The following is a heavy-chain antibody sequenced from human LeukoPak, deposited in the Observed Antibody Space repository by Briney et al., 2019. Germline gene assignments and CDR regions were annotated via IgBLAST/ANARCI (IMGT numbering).Heavy chain of an antibody. D-gene: IGHD6-19*01. CDR2: IYSGGST. CDR1: GFTVSSNY. Sequence: PGGSLRLSCAASGFTVSSNYMSWVRQAPGKGLEWVSVIYSGGSTYYADSVKGRFTISRDNSKNTLYLQMNSLRVEDTAVYYCASDSSGFPDAFDIWGQGTMVTVSS. V-gene: IGHV3-53*01. CDR3: ASDSSGFPDAFDI. J-gene: IGHJ3*02.